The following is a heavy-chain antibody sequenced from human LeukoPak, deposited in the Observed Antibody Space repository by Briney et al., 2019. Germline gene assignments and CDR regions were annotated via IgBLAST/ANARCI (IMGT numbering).Heavy chain of an antibody. V-gene: IGHV4-34*01. CDR2: INHSGST. CDR3: AIRTGYYGNYYYYGMDV. Sequence: PSETLSLTCAVYGGSFSGYYWSWIRRPPGKGLEWIGEINHSGSTNYNPSLKSRVTISVDTSKNRFSLKLSSVTAADTAVYYCAIRTGYYGNYYYYGMDVWGKGTTVTVSS. J-gene: IGHJ6*04. D-gene: IGHD3/OR15-3a*01. CDR1: GGSFSGYY.